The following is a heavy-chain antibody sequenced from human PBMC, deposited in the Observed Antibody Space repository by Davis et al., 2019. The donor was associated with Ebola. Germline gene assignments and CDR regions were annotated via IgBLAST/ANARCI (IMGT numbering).Heavy chain of an antibody. Sequence: MPGGSLRLSCAVYGGSFSGYYWSWIRQSPGKGLEWIGEINHSGSTNYNPSLKSRVTISVDTSKNQFSLKLSSVTAADTAVYYCARVGAVAVAGTRDYYYYYGMDVWGQGTTVTVSS. D-gene: IGHD6-19*01. V-gene: IGHV4-34*01. CDR1: GGSFSGYY. CDR3: ARVGAVAVAGTRDYYYYYGMDV. J-gene: IGHJ6*02. CDR2: INHSGST.